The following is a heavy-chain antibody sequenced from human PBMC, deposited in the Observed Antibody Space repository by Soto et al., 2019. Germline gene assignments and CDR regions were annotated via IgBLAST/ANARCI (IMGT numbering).Heavy chain of an antibody. J-gene: IGHJ4*02. D-gene: IGHD6-19*01. CDR1: GYTFTSYE. V-gene: IGHV1-8*01. CDR2: MNPNSGTT. Sequence: QVQLVQSGAEVKKPGASVKVSCKASGYTFTSYEVNWVRQAIGEGLEWMGWMNPNSGTTGYTQKFQGRVSMTRDTSISTDYMELSRLTSEDTAVYYCARGQRWGVAVAGGGDYWGQGTLVSVSS. CDR3: ARGQRWGVAVAGGGDY.